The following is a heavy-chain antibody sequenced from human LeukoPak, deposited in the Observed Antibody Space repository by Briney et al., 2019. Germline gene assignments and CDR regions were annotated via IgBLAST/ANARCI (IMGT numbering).Heavy chain of an antibody. D-gene: IGHD3-3*01. Sequence: ASVKVSCKASVGTFSSYAISWVRQAPGQGLEWVGWINPNSGGTNYAQKFQGRVTMTRDTSISTAYMELSRLRADDTAVYYCARDDVTIFGDAFDIWGQGTMITVSS. CDR3: ARDDVTIFGDAFDI. CDR2: INPNSGGT. J-gene: IGHJ3*02. CDR1: VGTFSSYA. V-gene: IGHV1-2*02.